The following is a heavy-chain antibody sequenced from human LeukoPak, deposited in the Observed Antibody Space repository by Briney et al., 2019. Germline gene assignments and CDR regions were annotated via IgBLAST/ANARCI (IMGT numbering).Heavy chain of an antibody. V-gene: IGHV3-23*01. J-gene: IGHJ4*02. Sequence: PGGSLRLSCAAYGFTFSSFSMSWVRQTPGKGLEWVSDISGSASITKYADSVKGRFIISRDNSKNTLFLQMNSLTAEDTAVYYCATGAASIGWLSHDHWGQGTLVTVSS. D-gene: IGHD2-15*01. CDR2: ISGSASIT. CDR1: GFTFSSFS. CDR3: ATGAASIGWLSHDH.